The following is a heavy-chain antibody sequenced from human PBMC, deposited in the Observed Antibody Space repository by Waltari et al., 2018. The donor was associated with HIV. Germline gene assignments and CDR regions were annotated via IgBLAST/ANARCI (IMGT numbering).Heavy chain of an antibody. CDR2: VKDSGST. D-gene: IGHD2-8*02. V-gene: IGHV4-34*01. CDR1: GGSFSGYH. CDR3: ARVPTLVYFDY. Sequence: QVQLQQWGAGLLKTSETLSLTCAVYGGSFSGYHWSWIRQPPAKGLELIGEVKDSGSTKYNPALKGRATISADTSKNQFSLKLSSVTAADTAVYYCARVPTLVYFDYWGQGNLVTVSS. J-gene: IGHJ4*02.